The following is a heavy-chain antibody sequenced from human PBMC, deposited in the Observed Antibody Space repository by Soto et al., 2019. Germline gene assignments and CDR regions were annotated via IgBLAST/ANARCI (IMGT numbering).Heavy chain of an antibody. CDR3: AHRGARRSWSAGPFDY. CDR2: IYWDDDK. J-gene: IGHJ4*02. CDR1: GFSLSTSDVG. V-gene: IGHV2-5*02. Sequence: SGPTLVKPTQTLTLTCTFSGFSLSTSDVGVGWIRQPPGKALEWLALIYWDDDKRYSPSLKSRLTITKDTSKNQVVLKMTNMDPVDTATYYCAHRGARRSWSAGPFDYWGQGTLVTVSS. D-gene: IGHD6-13*01.